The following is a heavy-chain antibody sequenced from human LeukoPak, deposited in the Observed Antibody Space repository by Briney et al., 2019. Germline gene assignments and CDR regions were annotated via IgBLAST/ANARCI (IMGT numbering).Heavy chain of an antibody. Sequence: QPGGSLKLSCAASGFTFSGSAMHWVRQASGKGLEWVGRIRSRANSYATAHAASVKGRFTISRDDSKNTAYLQMDSLKTEDTAVYYCTTTTVVTKLFDYWGQGTLVTVSS. CDR3: TTTTVVTKLFDY. J-gene: IGHJ4*02. CDR1: GFTFSGSA. D-gene: IGHD4-23*01. V-gene: IGHV3-73*01. CDR2: IRSRANSYAT.